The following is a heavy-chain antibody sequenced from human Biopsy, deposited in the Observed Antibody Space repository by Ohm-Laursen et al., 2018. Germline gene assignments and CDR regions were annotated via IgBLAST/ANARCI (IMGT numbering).Heavy chain of an antibody. CDR2: IFNSANT. V-gene: IGHV4-31*01. CDR1: GGYISSGGSY. J-gene: IGHJ5*02. D-gene: IGHD3-22*01. CDR3: GRGHYFDGNGHVWFDP. Sequence: TLSLTCTVSGGYISSGGSYWNWIRHRPGKGLEWIGYIFNSANTYYNPSLKNLITISGDTSKNQLSLKLNSVAAADTAVCYCGRGHYFDGNGHVWFDPWGQGTLVTVSS.